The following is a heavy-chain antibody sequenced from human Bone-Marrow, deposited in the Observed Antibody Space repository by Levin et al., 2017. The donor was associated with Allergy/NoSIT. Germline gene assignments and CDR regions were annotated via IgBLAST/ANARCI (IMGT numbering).Heavy chain of an antibody. CDR1: GFTFSSYG. D-gene: IGHD3-22*01. CDR3: ARSYYYDRYYYYGMDV. CDR2: IWYDGSNK. J-gene: IGHJ6*02. V-gene: IGHV3-33*01. Sequence: GESLKISCAASGFTFSSYGMHWVRQAPGKGLEWVAVIWYDGSNKYYADSVKGRFTISRDNSKNTLYLQMNSLRAEDTAVYYCARSYYYDRYYYYGMDVWGQGTTVTVSS.